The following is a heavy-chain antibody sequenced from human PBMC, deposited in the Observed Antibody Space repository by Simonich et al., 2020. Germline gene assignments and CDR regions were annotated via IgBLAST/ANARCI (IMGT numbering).Heavy chain of an antibody. J-gene: IGHJ3*02. CDR3: AGHAGFAFDI. Sequence: QLQLQESGPGLVKPSETLSLTCTVSGGSISSSSYYWDWIRQPPGKGLEWIGSIYYSGSTYNNTTLKNHITKSEDTTKSQFSMKLSYVTAADTAVYYCAGHAGFAFDIWGQGTMVTVSS. D-gene: IGHD6-13*01. CDR2: IYYSGST. CDR1: GGSISSSSYY. V-gene: IGHV4-39*01.